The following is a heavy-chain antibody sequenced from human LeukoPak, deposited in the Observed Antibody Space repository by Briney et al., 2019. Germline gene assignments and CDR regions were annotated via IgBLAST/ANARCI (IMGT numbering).Heavy chain of an antibody. D-gene: IGHD3-22*01. V-gene: IGHV5-51*01. J-gene: IGHJ3*01. Sequence: GESLKISCKGSGYRFSTYWIAWVRQMPGKGLEWMGIIYPGDSDTRYSPSFQGQVTISADKSVNTAYLQWSSLKASDTAMYYCARPNIASYYDSRGYDAFDVWGQGTMVTVYS. CDR2: IYPGDSDT. CDR1: GYRFSTYW. CDR3: ARPNIASYYDSRGYDAFDV.